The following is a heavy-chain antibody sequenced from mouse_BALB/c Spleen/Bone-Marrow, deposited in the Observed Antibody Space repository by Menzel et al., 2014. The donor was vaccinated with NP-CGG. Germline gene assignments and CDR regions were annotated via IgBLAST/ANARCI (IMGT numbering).Heavy chain of an antibody. Sequence: VQLVESGPGLVAPSQSLSITCTVSGFSLTSYGVHWVRQPLGKGLEWLGVIWAGGSTNYISALMSRLSITKDNSKSQVFLKMNSLQTDDTAMYYCFSYYRYADYAMDYWGQGASVTVSS. CDR3: FSYYRYADYAMDY. J-gene: IGHJ4*01. V-gene: IGHV2-9*02. CDR2: IWAGGST. D-gene: IGHD2-14*01. CDR1: GFSLTSYG.